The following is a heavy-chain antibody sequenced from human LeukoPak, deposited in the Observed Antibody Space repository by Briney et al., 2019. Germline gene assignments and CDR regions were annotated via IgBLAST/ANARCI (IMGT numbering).Heavy chain of an antibody. CDR1: GDSFSGYY. J-gene: IGHJ4*02. D-gene: IGHD3-3*01. CDR2: VNHSGST. Sequence: SETLSLTCAVYGDSFSGYYWGWIRQPPGKGLEWIGEVNHSGSTNYNPSLKSRVTISVDTSKNHFSLKLSSVTAADTAVYYCADEDYDFWSGYSHYWGQGTLVTVSS. CDR3: ADEDYDFWSGYSHY. V-gene: IGHV4-34*01.